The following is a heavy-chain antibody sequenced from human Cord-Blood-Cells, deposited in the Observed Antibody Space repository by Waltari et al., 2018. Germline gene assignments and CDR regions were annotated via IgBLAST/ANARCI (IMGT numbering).Heavy chain of an antibody. Sequence: QLQLQESGPGLVKPSETLSLTCTVSGGSISSSSYYWGWIRQPPGKGLEWIGIIYYSGSTYYNPSLKSRVTISVDTSKNQFSLKLSSVTAADTAVYYCARRGFVVVPAAIDYWGQGTLVTVSS. V-gene: IGHV4-39*01. CDR2: IYYSGST. D-gene: IGHD2-2*01. CDR1: GGSISSSSYY. J-gene: IGHJ4*02. CDR3: ARRGFVVVPAAIDY.